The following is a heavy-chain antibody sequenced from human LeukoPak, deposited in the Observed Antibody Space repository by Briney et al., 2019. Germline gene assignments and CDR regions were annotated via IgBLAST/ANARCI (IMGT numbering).Heavy chain of an antibody. CDR3: AKEPRSIAAAVGWFDP. J-gene: IGHJ5*02. V-gene: IGHV3-23*01. CDR1: GFTFSSYA. D-gene: IGHD6-13*01. CDR2: ISGSGGST. Sequence: GGSLRLSCAASGFTFSSYAMGWVRQAPGKGLEWVSGISGSGGSTYYADSVKGRFTISRDNSKDTLYLQMNSLRAEDTAVYYCAKEPRSIAAAVGWFDPWGQGTLVTVSS.